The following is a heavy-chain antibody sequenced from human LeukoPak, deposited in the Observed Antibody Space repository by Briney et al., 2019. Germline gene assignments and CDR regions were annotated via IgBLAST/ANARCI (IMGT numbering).Heavy chain of an antibody. J-gene: IGHJ4*02. CDR1: GFTFSTYA. Sequence: GGSLRLSCAASGFTFSTYAMNWVRQAPGKGLEWVSSISSSSSYIYYADSVKGRFTISRDNAKNSLYLQMSSLRAEDTAVYYCARVREYYFDYWGQGTLVTVSS. CDR3: ARVREYYFDY. CDR2: ISSSSSYI. D-gene: IGHD2/OR15-2a*01. V-gene: IGHV3-21*01.